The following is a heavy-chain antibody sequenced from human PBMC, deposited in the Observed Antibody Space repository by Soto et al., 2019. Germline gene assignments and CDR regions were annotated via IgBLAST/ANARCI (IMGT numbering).Heavy chain of an antibody. J-gene: IGHJ4*02. Sequence: QLQLQESGPGLVRPSGTLSLTCAVSGGFTSTNNWWSWVRQPPGKGLEWIGDAYHSGSTEYNPSLKSRVSISVDKTKNPISLTLTSATAADTAVYYCARSPPSSYYGGSGAFDYWGQGTLVTVSS. V-gene: IGHV4-4*02. D-gene: IGHD3-10*01. CDR3: ARSPPSSYYGGSGAFDY. CDR2: AYHSGST. CDR1: GGFTSTNNW.